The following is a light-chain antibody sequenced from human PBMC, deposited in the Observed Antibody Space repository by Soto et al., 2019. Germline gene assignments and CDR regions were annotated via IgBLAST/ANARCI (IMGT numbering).Light chain of an antibody. J-gene: IGKJ4*01. CDR3: QQYGSSPLT. CDR1: QSVSFSQ. CDR2: GAS. Sequence: EIVLTQSPGTLSLSPGERATLSCRASQSVSFSQLAWYQQKPGQAPRLLIYGASSRATGIPDRFSGSGSGTDFTLTISRLEPEDFAVYYFQQYGSSPLTFGGGTKVEIK. V-gene: IGKV3-20*01.